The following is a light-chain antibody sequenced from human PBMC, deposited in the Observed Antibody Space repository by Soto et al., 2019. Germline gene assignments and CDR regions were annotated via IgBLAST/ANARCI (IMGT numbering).Light chain of an antibody. Sequence: EIVMTQSPATLSVSPGERATLSCRASQSVSSNLAWYQQKPGQAPRLLIYGASTRATGIPARFSGCGSGTEFTLTISSLQSEDFAVYYCQQYNNWPPELTFGGGTKVEIK. CDR2: GAS. CDR1: QSVSSN. CDR3: QQYNNWPPELT. J-gene: IGKJ4*01. V-gene: IGKV3-15*01.